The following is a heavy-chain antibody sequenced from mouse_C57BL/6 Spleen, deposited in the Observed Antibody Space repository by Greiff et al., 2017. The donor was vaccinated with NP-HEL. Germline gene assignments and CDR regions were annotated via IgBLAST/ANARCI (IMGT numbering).Heavy chain of an antibody. CDR3: ARPGRGYAMDY. CDR1: GFTFSDYG. D-gene: IGHD3-3*01. CDR2: ISSGSSTI. J-gene: IGHJ4*01. V-gene: IGHV5-17*01. Sequence: EVQVVESGGGLVKPGGSLKLSCAASGFTFSDYGMHWVRQAPEKGLEWVAYISSGSSTIYYADTVKGRFTISRDNAKNTLFLQMTSLRSEDTAMYYCARPGRGYAMDYWGQGTSVTVSS.